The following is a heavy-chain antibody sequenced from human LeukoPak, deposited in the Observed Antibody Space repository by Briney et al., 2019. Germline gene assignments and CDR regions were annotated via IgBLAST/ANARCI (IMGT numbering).Heavy chain of an antibody. CDR1: GGSISSSSYY. J-gene: IGHJ6*03. V-gene: IGHV4-39*01. D-gene: IGHD6-19*01. Sequence: SETLSLTCTVSGGSISSSSYYWGWIRQPPGKGLEWTGSIYYSGSTYYNPSLKSRVTISVDTSKNQFSLKLSSVTAADTAVYYCARTSGWRFYYYYYMDVWGKGPTVTVSS. CDR2: IYYSGST. CDR3: ARTSGWRFYYYYYMDV.